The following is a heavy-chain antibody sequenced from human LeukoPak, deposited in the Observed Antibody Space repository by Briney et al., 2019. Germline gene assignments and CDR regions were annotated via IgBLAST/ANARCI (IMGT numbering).Heavy chain of an antibody. CDR3: AKQILTTVTPFDY. CDR2: ISGSGYST. CDR1: GFTFSSYA. Sequence: GGSLRLSCAASGFTFSSYAMSWVRQAPGKGLEWVSAISGSGYSTYYADSVKGRFTISGDNSKNTLYLQMNSLRAEDTAVYYCAKQILTTVTPFDYWGQGTLVTVSS. D-gene: IGHD4-17*01. V-gene: IGHV3-23*01. J-gene: IGHJ4*02.